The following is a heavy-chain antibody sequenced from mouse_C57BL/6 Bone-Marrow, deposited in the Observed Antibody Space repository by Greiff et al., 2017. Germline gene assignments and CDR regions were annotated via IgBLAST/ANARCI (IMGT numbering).Heavy chain of an antibody. CDR1: GYTFTSYW. V-gene: IGHV1-64*01. J-gene: IGHJ3*01. CDR2: IHPNSGST. D-gene: IGHD2-2*01. CDR3: ARSWGRGYDGGGWVAY. Sequence: QVQLQQPGAELVKPGASVKLSCKASGYTFTSYWMPWVKQRPGQGLEWIGMIHPNSGSTNYNEKFKSKATLTVDKSSSTAYMQLSSLTSEDSAVCDCARSWGRGYDGGGWVAYWGQGTLVTVSA.